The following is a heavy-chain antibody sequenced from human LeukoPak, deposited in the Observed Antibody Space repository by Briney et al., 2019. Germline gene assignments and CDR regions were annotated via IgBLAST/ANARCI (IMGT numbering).Heavy chain of an antibody. CDR3: AKGGSSWYSTFDY. J-gene: IGHJ4*02. CDR2: ISGSGGST. Sequence: GGSLRLSCAASGFTFSSYAMSWVRQAPGKGLEWVSAISGSGGSTYYSDSVKGRFTISRDSSKNTLYLQMNSLRAEDTAVYYCAKGGSSWYSTFDYWGQGTLVTVSS. V-gene: IGHV3-23*01. CDR1: GFTFSSYA. D-gene: IGHD6-13*01.